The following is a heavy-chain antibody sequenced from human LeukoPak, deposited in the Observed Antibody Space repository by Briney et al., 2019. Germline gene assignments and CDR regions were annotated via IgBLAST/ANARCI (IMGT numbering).Heavy chain of an antibody. CDR2: INWNSGSI. CDR3: ARTFYGSGNNNNWFDP. J-gene: IGHJ5*02. V-gene: IGHV3-9*01. Sequence: GGSLRLSCAASGFTFDDYAMHWVRQAPGKGLEWVSGINWNSGSIGYADSVKGRFTISRDNAKNSLYLQMNSLRAEDTALYYCARTFYGSGNNNNWFDPWGQGTLVIVSS. D-gene: IGHD3-10*01. CDR1: GFTFDDYA.